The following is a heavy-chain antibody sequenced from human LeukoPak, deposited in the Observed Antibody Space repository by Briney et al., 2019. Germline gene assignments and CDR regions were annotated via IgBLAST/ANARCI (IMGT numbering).Heavy chain of an antibody. CDR3: ARGRDVVATAPYFYYGIDV. CDR2: ISSSGSTI. V-gene: IGHV3-11*04. CDR1: GFTFSDYY. D-gene: IGHD5-12*01. Sequence: GGSLRLSCAASGFTFSDYYMSWIRQAPGKGLEWVSYISSSGSTIYYADSVKGRFTISGDSAKTSLYLQMNSLRDEDSAVYYCARGRDVVATAPYFYYGIDVWGQGTTVTVSS. J-gene: IGHJ6*02.